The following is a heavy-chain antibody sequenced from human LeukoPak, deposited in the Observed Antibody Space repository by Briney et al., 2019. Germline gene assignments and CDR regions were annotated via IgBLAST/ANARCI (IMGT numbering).Heavy chain of an antibody. CDR3: ARWGYDSSSRPMGFDY. Sequence: SETLSLTCSVYGVSFSGYYWSWIPQPPGKGLEWIGEINHSGSTNYNPSLKSRVTISVDTSKNQFSLKLSSVTSADTAVYYCARWGYDSSSRPMGFDYWGQGTLVTVSS. CDR1: GVSFSGYY. J-gene: IGHJ4*02. D-gene: IGHD3-22*01. V-gene: IGHV4-34*01. CDR2: INHSGST.